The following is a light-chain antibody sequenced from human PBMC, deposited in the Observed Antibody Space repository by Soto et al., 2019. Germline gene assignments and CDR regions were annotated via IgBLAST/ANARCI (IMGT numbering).Light chain of an antibody. CDR2: EVS. CDR1: SSDVGGYNF. CDR3: SSYTSSSTRV. Sequence: QSALTQPASVSGSPGQSITISCTGTSSDVGGYNFVSWYQQHPGNAPKLTIYEVSNRPSGVSNRFSGSKSGNTASLTISGLQAEDEADYYCSSYTSSSTRVFGGGTKLTVL. V-gene: IGLV2-14*01. J-gene: IGLJ3*02.